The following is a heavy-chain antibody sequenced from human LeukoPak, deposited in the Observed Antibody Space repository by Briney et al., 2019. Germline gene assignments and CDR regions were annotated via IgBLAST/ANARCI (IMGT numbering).Heavy chain of an antibody. CDR2: IVVGSGNT. Sequence: GASVKVSCKASGFTFTSSAMQWVRQARGQRLEWIGWIVVGSGNTNYAQKFQERVTITRDMSTSTAYMELSSLRSEDTAVYYCARHIGYCSSTSCYRYFQHWGQGTLVTVSS. CDR3: ARHIGYCSSTSCYRYFQH. CDR1: GFTFTSSA. V-gene: IGHV1-58*02. J-gene: IGHJ1*01. D-gene: IGHD2-2*01.